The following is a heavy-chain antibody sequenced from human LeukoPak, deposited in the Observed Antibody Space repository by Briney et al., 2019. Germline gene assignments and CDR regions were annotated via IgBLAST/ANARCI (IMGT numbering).Heavy chain of an antibody. J-gene: IGHJ5*02. CDR3: AGTTFYYPWRSYHNWFDP. CDR1: GGSITSYY. CDR2: IYYSGST. Sequence: SETLSLTCTVSGGSITSYYWSWIRQPPGKGLEWIGYIYYSGSTNYNPSLKSRVTISVDTSKNQFSLKLSSVIAADTAVFYCAGTTFYYPWRSYHNWFDPWGRGTLVSVS. V-gene: IGHV4-59*01. D-gene: IGHD3-10*01.